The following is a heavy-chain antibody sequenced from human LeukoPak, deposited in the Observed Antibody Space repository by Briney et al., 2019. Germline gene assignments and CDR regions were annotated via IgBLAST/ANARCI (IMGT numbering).Heavy chain of an antibody. V-gene: IGHV1-8*01. Sequence: ASVKVSCKASGYTFTSYDINWVRQAPGQGLEWMGWMNPNSGNTGYAQKFQGRVTMTRNTSISTACMELSSLRSEDTAVYYCAKNPHGVTIFGVDNYYYYYGMDVWGQGTTVTVSS. D-gene: IGHD3-3*01. J-gene: IGHJ6*02. CDR2: MNPNSGNT. CDR1: GYTFTSYD. CDR3: AKNPHGVTIFGVDNYYYYYGMDV.